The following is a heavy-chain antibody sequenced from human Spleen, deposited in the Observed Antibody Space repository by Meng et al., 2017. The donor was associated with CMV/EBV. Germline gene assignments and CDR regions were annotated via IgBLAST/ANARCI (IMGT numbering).Heavy chain of an antibody. V-gene: IGHV3-30-3*01. D-gene: IGHD2-2*01. CDR3: ARVGCSTSCYDY. J-gene: IGHJ4*02. CDR1: GFTFSRYW. Sequence: GESLKISCEASGFTFSRYWMNWVRQAPGKGLEWVAVISYDGSNKYYADSVKGRFTISRDNSKNTLYLQMNSLRAEDTAVYYCARVGCSTSCYDYWGQGTLVTVSS. CDR2: ISYDGSNK.